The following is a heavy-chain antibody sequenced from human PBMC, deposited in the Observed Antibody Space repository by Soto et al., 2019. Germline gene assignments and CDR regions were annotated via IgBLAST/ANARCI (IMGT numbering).Heavy chain of an antibody. CDR2: VSFDGSNK. CDR3: ARDQTGITTTGGGRIDH. V-gene: IGHV3-30-3*01. Sequence: QVQLVESGGGVVQPGRSLRLSCAASGFTFSTHAMHWVRQAPGKGLECVAIVSFDGSNKYYADSVKGRFTISRDNSKNTLYLQMSGLTPEDTAVYDCARDQTGITTTGGGRIDHWGQGTLVTVSS. CDR1: GFTFSTHA. D-gene: IGHD1-20*01. J-gene: IGHJ4*02.